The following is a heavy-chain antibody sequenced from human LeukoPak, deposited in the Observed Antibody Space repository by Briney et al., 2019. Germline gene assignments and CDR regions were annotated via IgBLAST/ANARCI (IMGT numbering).Heavy chain of an antibody. CDR3: AREMGVVTAHGIDV. V-gene: IGHV4-39*02. CDR2: IYYSGST. D-gene: IGHD4-23*01. CDR1: GGSISSISSNNYH. J-gene: IGHJ6*02. Sequence: PSETLSLTCIVSGGSISSISSNNYHWGWIRQPPGKGLEWVGSIYYSGSTYYNPSLKSRVTISVDTSKNQFSLKLSSVTAADTALYYCAREMGVVTAHGIDVWGQGTTVTVSS.